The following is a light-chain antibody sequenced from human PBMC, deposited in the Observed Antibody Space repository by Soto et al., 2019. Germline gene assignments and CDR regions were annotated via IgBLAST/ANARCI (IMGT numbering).Light chain of an antibody. CDR3: QQYAASPIT. CDR2: AAS. Sequence: EIVMTQSPATLSVSPGERATLSCRASQTVSRNYLAWYQQKRGQAPRLLIYAASNRATGIPDRFRGSGSGTDFTLTITRLEPEDFAVFYCQQYAASPITFGQGTRLEIK. V-gene: IGKV3-20*01. J-gene: IGKJ5*01. CDR1: QTVSRNY.